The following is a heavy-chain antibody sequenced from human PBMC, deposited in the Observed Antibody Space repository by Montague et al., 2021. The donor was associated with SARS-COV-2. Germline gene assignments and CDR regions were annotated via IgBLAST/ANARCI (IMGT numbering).Heavy chain of an antibody. CDR3: VEGQWFRGTDF. V-gene: IGHV3-21*01. CDR1: GFTFSAFT. Sequence: FLRLSCAASGFTFSAFTMTWVRQAPGKGLEWVSSISRTSTSISYADSVKGRFTMSRDNAKNSLFLQLNSLRAEDTAVYYCVEGQWFRGTDFWGQGTLVTVSS. CDR2: ISRTSTSI. D-gene: IGHD3-10*01. J-gene: IGHJ4*02.